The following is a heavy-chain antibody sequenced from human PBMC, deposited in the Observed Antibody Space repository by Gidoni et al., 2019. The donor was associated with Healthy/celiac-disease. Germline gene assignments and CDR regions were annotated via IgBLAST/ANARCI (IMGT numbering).Heavy chain of an antibody. D-gene: IGHD3-10*01. J-gene: IGHJ5*02. CDR3: AREGGDYGSVNWFDP. V-gene: IGHV1-69*01. CDR2: IIPIFGTA. Sequence: QVQLVQSGAEVKKPGSSLKVSCTASGGTFRSYAISWVRQAPGQGLEWMGGIIPIFGTANYAQKFQGRVTITADESTSTAYMELSSLRSEDTAVYYCAREGGDYGSVNWFDPWGQGTLVTVSS. CDR1: GGTFRSYA.